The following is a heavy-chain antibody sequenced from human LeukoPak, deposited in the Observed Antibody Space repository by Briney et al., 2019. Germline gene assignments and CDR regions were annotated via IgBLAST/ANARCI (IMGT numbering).Heavy chain of an antibody. V-gene: IGHV3-15*01. CDR2: IKSKTDGSTT. CDR1: GFTFSNAW. CDR3: TTELSSGYYYLGQDIGSNY. Sequence: GRSLRLSCAASGFTFSNAWMSWVRQAPGKWLEWVGRIKSKTDGSTTDYAAPVKARFTISRDDSKNKLYLKMNRLKTEDTDVYYCTTELSSGYYYLGQDIGSNYWGQGTLVTVSS. D-gene: IGHD3-22*01. J-gene: IGHJ4*02.